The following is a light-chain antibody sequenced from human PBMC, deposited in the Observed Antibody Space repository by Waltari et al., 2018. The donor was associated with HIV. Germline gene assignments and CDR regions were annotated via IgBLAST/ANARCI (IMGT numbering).Light chain of an antibody. CDR3: AAWDDRLNGWV. J-gene: IGLJ3*02. CDR2: SSN. CDR1: RSNIGINT. Sequence: QSVLTQPPSASGTPGQRVTISSSGSRSNIGINTVHWYQHLPGTLPKLLIYSSNQRPSGVPDRFSGSKSGTSASLAISGLQSEDEADYYCAAWDDRLNGWVFGGGTKLTVL. V-gene: IGLV1-44*01.